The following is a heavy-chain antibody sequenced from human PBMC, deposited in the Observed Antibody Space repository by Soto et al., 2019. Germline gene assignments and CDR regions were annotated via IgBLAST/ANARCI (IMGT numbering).Heavy chain of an antibody. J-gene: IGHJ6*02. D-gene: IGHD3-10*01. Sequence: QVQLVQSGAEVKKPGASVKVSCKASGYTFTSYGISWVRQAPGQGLEWMGWISTYNGNTNYAQKLQGRVTMTTDTSTSTAYMELRSLRSDDTAVYYCASSYYGSGTPYYYGMDVWGQGTTVTVSS. CDR3: ASSYYGSGTPYYYGMDV. CDR2: ISTYNGNT. CDR1: GYTFTSYG. V-gene: IGHV1-18*01.